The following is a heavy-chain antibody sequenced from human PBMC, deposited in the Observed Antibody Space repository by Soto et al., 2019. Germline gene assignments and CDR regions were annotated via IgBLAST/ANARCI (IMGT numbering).Heavy chain of an antibody. V-gene: IGHV1-2*04. Sequence: ASVKVSCKASGYTFTGYYMHWVRQAPGQGLEWMGWINPNSGGTNYAQKFQGWVTMTRDTSISTAYMELSRLRSDDTAVYYCASDYGDYAYGMDVWGQGTTVTVSS. J-gene: IGHJ6*02. CDR3: ASDYGDYAYGMDV. D-gene: IGHD4-17*01. CDR1: GYTFTGYY. CDR2: INPNSGGT.